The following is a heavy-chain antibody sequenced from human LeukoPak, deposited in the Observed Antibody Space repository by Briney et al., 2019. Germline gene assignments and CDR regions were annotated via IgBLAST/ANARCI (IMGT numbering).Heavy chain of an antibody. D-gene: IGHD3-16*01. CDR2: LYHLGNT. CDR3: ARGFHPPDFAFGRAPYYFDL. J-gene: IGHJ4*01. CDR1: VGSISTAHW. V-gene: IGHV4-4*02. Sequence: SETLSLTSALSVGSISTAHWWNWVRQSPGKGLKWIGQLYHLGNTNYNPSLKSPVSISVDTTKNHFSLNVTSLTAPNTTLYNFARGFHPPDFAFGRAPYYFDLWGQGTLVTVSS.